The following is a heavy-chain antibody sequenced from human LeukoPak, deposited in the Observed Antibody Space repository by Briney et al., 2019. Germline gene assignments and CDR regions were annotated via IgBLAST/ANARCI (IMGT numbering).Heavy chain of an antibody. Sequence: SQTQSLTCAVSGGSISSGSYSWSWLRQPPGRGVEWIGYIYPRGSTYYHPSLKSRVILSLDKSANQFSPNLSSVTDADTDVYYSARFSPRAMGNYLDFWGQGTLVTVSS. CDR2: IYPRGST. J-gene: IGHJ4*02. CDR3: ARFSPRAMGNYLDF. V-gene: IGHV4-30-2*01. D-gene: IGHD7-27*01. CDR1: GGSISSGSYS.